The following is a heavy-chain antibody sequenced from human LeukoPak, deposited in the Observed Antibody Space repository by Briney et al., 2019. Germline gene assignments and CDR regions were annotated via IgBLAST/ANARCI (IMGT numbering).Heavy chain of an antibody. D-gene: IGHD3-22*01. CDR3: ARTYYYDSSGYHHLDY. Sequence: RRASVKVSCKASGGTFSSYAISWVRQAPGQGLEWMGRIIPIFGTANYAQKFQGRVTITTDESTSTAYMELSSLRSEDTAVYYCARTYYYDSSGYHHLDYWGQGTLVTVSS. CDR1: GGTFSSYA. CDR2: IIPIFGTA. J-gene: IGHJ4*02. V-gene: IGHV1-69*05.